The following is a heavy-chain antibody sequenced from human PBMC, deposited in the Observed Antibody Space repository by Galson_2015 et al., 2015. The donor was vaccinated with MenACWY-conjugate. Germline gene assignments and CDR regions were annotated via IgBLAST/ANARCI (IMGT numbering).Heavy chain of an antibody. Sequence: SVKVSCKASGYTFTSYAIHWVRQAPGQGLEWMGWIDTDTGSPTYAQGFAGRFVLSLDTSVDTAYLQISRLTVEDTAVYYCARDQYRSSPSCFDSTSGIDPWGQGTLVTVSS. D-gene: IGHD2-2*01. CDR3: ARDQYRSSPSCFDSTSGIDP. J-gene: IGHJ5*02. CDR1: GYTFTSYA. CDR2: IDTDTGSP. V-gene: IGHV7-4-1*02.